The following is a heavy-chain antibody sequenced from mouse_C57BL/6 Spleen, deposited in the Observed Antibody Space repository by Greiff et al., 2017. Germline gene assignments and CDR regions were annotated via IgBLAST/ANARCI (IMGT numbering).Heavy chain of an antibody. D-gene: IGHD1-1*01. CDR2: ISYDGSN. Sequence: ESGPGLVKPSQSLSLTCSVTGYSITSGYYWNWIRQFPGNKLEWMGYISYDGSNNYNPSLKNRISITRDTSKNQFFLKLNSVTTEDTATYYCARGRGYGSSPFAYWGQGTLVTVSA. J-gene: IGHJ3*01. CDR3: ARGRGYGSSPFAY. CDR1: GYSITSGYY. V-gene: IGHV3-6*01.